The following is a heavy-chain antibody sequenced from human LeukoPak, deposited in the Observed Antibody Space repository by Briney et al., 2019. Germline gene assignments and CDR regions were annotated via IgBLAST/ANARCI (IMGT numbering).Heavy chain of an antibody. CDR2: IYYSGST. Sequence: SETLSLTXTVSGGSISSYYWSWIRQPPGKGLEWIGYIYYSGSTNYNPSLKSRVTISVDTSKNQFSLKLSSVTAADTAVYYCARPMGSRDAFDIWGQGTMVTVSS. J-gene: IGHJ3*02. V-gene: IGHV4-59*01. CDR1: GGSISSYY. D-gene: IGHD1-26*01. CDR3: ARPMGSRDAFDI.